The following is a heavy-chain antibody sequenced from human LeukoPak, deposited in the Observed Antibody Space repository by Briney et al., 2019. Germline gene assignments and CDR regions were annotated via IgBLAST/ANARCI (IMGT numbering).Heavy chain of an antibody. CDR1: GFTFSSYA. Sequence: PGRSLRLSCAASGFTFSSYAMHWVRQAPGKGLEWVAVISYDGSNKYYADSVKGRFTISRDNSKNTLYLQMNSLRAEDTAVYYCAREQLWLRHFDYWGQGTLVTVSS. V-gene: IGHV3-30*04. D-gene: IGHD5-18*01. CDR2: ISYDGSNK. J-gene: IGHJ4*02. CDR3: AREQLWLRHFDY.